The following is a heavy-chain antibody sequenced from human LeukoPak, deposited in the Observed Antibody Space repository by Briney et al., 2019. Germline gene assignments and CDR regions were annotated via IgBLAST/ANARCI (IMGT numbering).Heavy chain of an antibody. D-gene: IGHD3-16*02. CDR1: GFTFSSYA. Sequence: TGGSLRLSCAASGFTFSSYAMSWVRQAPGKGLEWVSAISGSGGSTYYADSVKGRFTISRDNSKNTLYLQMNSLRAEDTAVYYCAKGSSYRCGYLDYWGQGTLVTVSS. CDR2: ISGSGGST. V-gene: IGHV3-23*01. J-gene: IGHJ4*02. CDR3: AKGSSYRCGYLDY.